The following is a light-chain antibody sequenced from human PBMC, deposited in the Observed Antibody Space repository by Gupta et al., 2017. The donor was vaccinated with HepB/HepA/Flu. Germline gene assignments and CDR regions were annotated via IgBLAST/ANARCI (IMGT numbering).Light chain of an antibody. CDR1: QGISDH. Sequence: DTLLTPSPSSLSASVGDRVTITCRASQGISDHLAWFQQKPGKAPKSLIYAASSLQSGVPSNFSGSGSGTDFTLTISSLQPEDSATYYCQQYYTYPVTFGQGTRLEIK. CDR3: QQYYTYPVT. J-gene: IGKJ5*01. CDR2: AAS. V-gene: IGKV1-16*02.